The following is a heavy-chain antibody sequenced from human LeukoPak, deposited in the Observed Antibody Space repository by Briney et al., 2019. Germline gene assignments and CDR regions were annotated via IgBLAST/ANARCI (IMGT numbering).Heavy chain of an antibody. CDR3: ARWGSGKSFDY. V-gene: IGHV3-33*01. CDR2: IWYDGSNK. CDR1: GLIFSGYG. Sequence: GGSLRLSCAASGLIFSGYGMHWVRQAPGKGLEWVAVIWYDGSNKYYTDSVKGRFTISRDNSKNTLYLQMNSLRVEDTAVYYCARWGSGKSFDYWGQGTLVTVSS. D-gene: IGHD3-10*01. J-gene: IGHJ4*02.